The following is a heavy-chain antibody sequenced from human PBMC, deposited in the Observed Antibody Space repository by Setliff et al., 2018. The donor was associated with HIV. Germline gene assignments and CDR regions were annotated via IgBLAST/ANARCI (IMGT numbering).Heavy chain of an antibody. V-gene: IGHV4-61*09. CDR1: GGSIRSGSYH. J-gene: IGHJ4*02. D-gene: IGHD6-19*01. Sequence: LSLTCTVSGGSIRSGSYHWTWIRQPAGKGLEWVGHIYTTGSTDYNPSLKSRVTISVDTSKNQFSLKLSSVTAADTAVYYCARAHTGGWSHWGQGTLVTVSS. CDR2: IYTTGST. CDR3: ARAHTGGWSH.